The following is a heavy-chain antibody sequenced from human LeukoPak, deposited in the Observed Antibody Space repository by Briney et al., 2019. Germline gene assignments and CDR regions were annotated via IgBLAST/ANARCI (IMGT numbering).Heavy chain of an antibody. CDR2: ISGTGVKT. D-gene: IGHD6-19*01. Sequence: RAGGSLRLSCAASGFTFSFYAMSWVRQAPGKGLEWVSAISGTGVKTNYADSVKGRFAISRDNSKNTLYLQMNSLRAEDTAVYYCAKDSSGWSSYVDYWGQGTLVTVSS. J-gene: IGHJ4*02. V-gene: IGHV3-23*01. CDR3: AKDSSGWSSYVDY. CDR1: GFTFSFYA.